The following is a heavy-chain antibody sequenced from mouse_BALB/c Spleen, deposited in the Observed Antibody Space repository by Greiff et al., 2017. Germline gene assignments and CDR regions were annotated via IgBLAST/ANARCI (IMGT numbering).Heavy chain of an antibody. J-gene: IGHJ4*01. Sequence: EVKVVESGGGLVKPGGSLKLSCAASGFAFSSYDMSWVRQTPEKRLEGVAYISSGGGSTYYPDTVKGRFTISRDNAKNTLYLQMSSLKSEDTAMYYCASQRGDYDDGYYYAMDYWGQGTSVTVSS. CDR3: ASQRGDYDDGYYYAMDY. CDR2: ISSGGGST. V-gene: IGHV5-12-1*01. CDR1: GFAFSSYD. D-gene: IGHD2-4*01.